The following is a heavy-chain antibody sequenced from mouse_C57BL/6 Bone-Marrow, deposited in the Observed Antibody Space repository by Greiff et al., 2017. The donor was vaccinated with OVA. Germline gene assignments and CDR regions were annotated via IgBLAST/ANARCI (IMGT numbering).Heavy chain of an antibody. CDR3: TRYYGNPAWFAY. CDR1: GYTFTDSE. Sequence: QVQLKESGAELVRPGASVTLSCTASGYTFTDSEMHWVKQTPVHGLEWIGAIDPETGGTAYNQKFKGKAILTADKASSTAYMELRSLTSEDAAVYYCTRYYGNPAWFAYWGQGTLVTVSA. V-gene: IGHV1-15*01. CDR2: IDPETGGT. D-gene: IGHD2-1*01. J-gene: IGHJ3*01.